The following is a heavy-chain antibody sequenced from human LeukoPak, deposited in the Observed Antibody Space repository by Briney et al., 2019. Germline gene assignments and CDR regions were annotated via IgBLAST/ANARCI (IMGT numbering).Heavy chain of an antibody. CDR1: GYTFTSYY. CDR2: INPSGGST. CDR3: ARILSSHDAFDI. J-gene: IGHJ3*02. D-gene: IGHD3-9*01. Sequence: ASVKVSCKASGYTFTSYYMYWVRQAPGQGLEWMGIINPSGGSTSYAQKFQGRVTMTRDTSTSTVYMELSSLRSEDTAVYYCARILSSHDAFDIWGQGTMVTVSS. V-gene: IGHV1-46*01.